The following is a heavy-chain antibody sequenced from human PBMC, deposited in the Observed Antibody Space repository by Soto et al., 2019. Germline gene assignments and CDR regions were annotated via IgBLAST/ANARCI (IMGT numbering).Heavy chain of an antibody. CDR1: GGSISSGGYY. J-gene: IGHJ4*02. D-gene: IGHD3-10*01. V-gene: IGHV4-31*03. CDR3: ARDGTGGAYYYGSGSYGFDY. Sequence: SETLSLTCTVSGGSISSGGYYWSWIRQHPGKGLEWIGYIYYSGSTYYNPSLKSRVTISVDTSKNQFSLKLSSVTAADTAVYYCARDGTGGAYYYGSGSYGFDYWGQGTLVTVSS. CDR2: IYYSGST.